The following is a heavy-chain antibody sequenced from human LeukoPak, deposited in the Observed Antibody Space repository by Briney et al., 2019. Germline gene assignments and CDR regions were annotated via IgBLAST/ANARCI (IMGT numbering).Heavy chain of an antibody. CDR1: GFTFSSYA. D-gene: IGHD4-17*01. J-gene: IGHJ4*02. CDR3: AKPGAGADYGDRFDY. V-gene: IGHV3-23*01. CDR2: ISGSGGST. Sequence: GGSLRLSCAASGFTFSSYAMSWVRQAPGKGLEWVSAISGSGGSTYYADSVKGRFTISRDNSKNTLYLRMNSLRADDTAVYYCAKPGAGADYGDRFDYWGQGTLVTVSS.